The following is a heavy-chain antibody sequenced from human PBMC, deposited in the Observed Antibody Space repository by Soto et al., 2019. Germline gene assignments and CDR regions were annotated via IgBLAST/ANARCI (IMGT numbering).Heavy chain of an antibody. CDR2: INPNGGST. V-gene: IGHV1-46*01. CDR1: GYTFSNYY. Sequence: QVQLVQSGAEVKKPGASVTVSCKATGYTFSNYYIHWVRQAPGQGLDWMGIINPNGGSTTYAQKFQGSVTNTRDTSTNTVYMELSSLTSEDTALDYCARDGWFSALRIPFGLDVWGQGTTVTVSS. CDR3: ARDGWFSALRIPFGLDV. J-gene: IGHJ6*02. D-gene: IGHD3-3*01.